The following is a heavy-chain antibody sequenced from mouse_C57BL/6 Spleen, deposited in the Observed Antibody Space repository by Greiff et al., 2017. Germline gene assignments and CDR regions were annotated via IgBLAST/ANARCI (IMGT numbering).Heavy chain of an antibody. J-gene: IGHJ3*01. CDR2: INPGSGGT. CDR1: GYAFTNYL. V-gene: IGHV1-54*01. CDR3: ARPYYGSSYGFAY. Sequence: VQLQQSGAELVRPGTSVKVSCKASGYAFTNYLIEWVKQRPGQGLEWIGVINPGSGGTNYNEKFKGKATLTADKSSSTAYMQLSSLTSEDSAVSFCARPYYGSSYGFAYWGQGTLVTVSA. D-gene: IGHD1-1*01.